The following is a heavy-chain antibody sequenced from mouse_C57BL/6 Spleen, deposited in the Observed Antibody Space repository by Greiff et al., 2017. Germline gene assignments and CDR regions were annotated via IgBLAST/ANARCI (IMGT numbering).Heavy chain of an antibody. CDR3: ARLLYDYDVGWFAY. V-gene: IGHV5-4*03. J-gene: IGHJ3*01. D-gene: IGHD2-4*01. CDR2: ISDGGSYT. CDR1: GFTFSSYA. Sequence: EVKLQESGGGLVKPGGSLKLSCAASGFTFSSYAMSWVRQTPEKRLEWVATISDGGSYTYYPDNVKGRFTISRDNAKNNLYLQMSHLKSEDTAMYYCARLLYDYDVGWFAYWGQGTLVTVSA.